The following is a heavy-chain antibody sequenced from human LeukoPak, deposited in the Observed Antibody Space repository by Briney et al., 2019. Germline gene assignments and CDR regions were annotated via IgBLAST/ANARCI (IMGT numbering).Heavy chain of an antibody. V-gene: IGHV4-4*02. CDR2: IYHSGST. J-gene: IGHJ4*02. Sequence: PSETLSLTCAVSGGSISSSNWWSWVRQPPGKGLEWIGEIYHSGSTNYNPSLKSRVTISVDKSKNQFSLKLSSVTAADTAVYYCARIVGASFDSRYYFDYWGQGTLVTVSS. CDR3: ARIVGASFDSRYYFDY. D-gene: IGHD1-26*01. CDR1: GGSISSSNW.